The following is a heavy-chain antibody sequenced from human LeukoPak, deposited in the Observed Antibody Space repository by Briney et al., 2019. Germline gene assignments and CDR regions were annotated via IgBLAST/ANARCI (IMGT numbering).Heavy chain of an antibody. V-gene: IGHV3-7*01. Sequence: PGGSLRLSCAASGFTVSSNYMSWVRQAPGKGPEWVANIKEDGSEKYLVGSVKGRFTISRDNAKTSLFHCAAMSNYYDSSAYYPFHYWGQGTLVTVSS. CDR3: FHY. D-gene: IGHD3-22*01. CDR2: IKEDGSEK. J-gene: IGHJ4*02. CDR1: GFTVSSNY.